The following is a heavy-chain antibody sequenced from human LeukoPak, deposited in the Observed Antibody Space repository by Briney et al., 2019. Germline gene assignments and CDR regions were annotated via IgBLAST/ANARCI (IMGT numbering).Heavy chain of an antibody. D-gene: IGHD3-22*01. V-gene: IGHV3-48*03. CDR2: ISSSGSTI. J-gene: IGHJ4*02. Sequence: GGSLRLSCAASGFTSSSCEMNWVRQAPGKGLEWVSYISSSGSTIYYADSVKGRFTISRDNAKNALYLQMNSLRAEDTAVYYCAKVGVRYYYDSSGYYFDYWGQGTLVTVSS. CDR1: GFTSSSCE. CDR3: AKVGVRYYYDSSGYYFDY.